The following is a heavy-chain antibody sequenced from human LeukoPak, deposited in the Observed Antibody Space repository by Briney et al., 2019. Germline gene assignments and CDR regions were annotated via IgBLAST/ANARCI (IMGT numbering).Heavy chain of an antibody. CDR2: IYHSGST. CDR1: GGSISSGGYS. J-gene: IGHJ6*02. Sequence: SETLSLTCAVSGGSISSGGYSWSWIRQPPGKGLEWIGYIYHSGSTYYNPSLKSRVAISVDRSKNQFSLKLSSVTAADTAVYYCARASRMTTVTKTYYYGMDVWGQGTTVTVSS. D-gene: IGHD4-17*01. CDR3: ARASRMTTVTKTYYYGMDV. V-gene: IGHV4-30-2*01.